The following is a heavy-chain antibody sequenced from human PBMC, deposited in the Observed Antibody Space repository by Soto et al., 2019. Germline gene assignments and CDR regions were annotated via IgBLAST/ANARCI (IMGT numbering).Heavy chain of an antibody. D-gene: IGHD6-13*01. J-gene: IGHJ6*03. CDR1: GFTFSSYS. V-gene: IGHV3-21*01. CDR3: ARKSATHSSSWLYYYYYYMDV. CDR2: ISSSSSYI. Sequence: EVQLVESGGGLVQPGGSLRLSCAASGFTFSSYSMNWVRQAPGKGLEWVSSISSSSSYIYYADSVKGRFTISRDNAKNSLYLQMNSLRAEDTAVYYCARKSATHSSSWLYYYYYYMDVWGKGTTVTVSS.